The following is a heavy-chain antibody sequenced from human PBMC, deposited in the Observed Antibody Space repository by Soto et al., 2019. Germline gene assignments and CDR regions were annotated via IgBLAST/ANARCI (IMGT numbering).Heavy chain of an antibody. J-gene: IGHJ6*02. CDR1: GDSISSGGYY. D-gene: IGHD1-1*01. CDR2: IFYSGST. CDR3: ARDGTIVAGGMDV. Sequence: QVQLQESGPGLVKPSQTLSLTCTVSGDSISSGGYYWSWIRQHPGKGLEWIGYIFYSGSTYYNPSPTSRVTISVDTSKNQFSLKLSSVTVADTAVYYCARDGTIVAGGMDVWGQGTTVTVSS. V-gene: IGHV4-31*03.